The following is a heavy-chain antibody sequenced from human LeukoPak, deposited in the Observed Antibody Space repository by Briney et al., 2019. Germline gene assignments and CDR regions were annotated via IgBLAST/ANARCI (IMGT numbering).Heavy chain of an antibody. J-gene: IGHJ5*02. Sequence: GGSLRLSCAASGFTFSTYAMTWVRQAPGKGLEWVSAIGRSGGDTYYADSVKGRFTVSRDNSKNTLYLQMNSLRAEDTAVYYCAKSIVGVAGLDLWGQGTLVTVSS. V-gene: IGHV3-23*01. D-gene: IGHD1-26*01. CDR3: AKSIVGVAGLDL. CDR2: IGRSGGDT. CDR1: GFTFSTYA.